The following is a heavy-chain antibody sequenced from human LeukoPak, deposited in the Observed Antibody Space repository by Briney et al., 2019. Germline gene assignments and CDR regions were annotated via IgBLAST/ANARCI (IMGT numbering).Heavy chain of an antibody. CDR2: IIPILDVA. V-gene: IGHV1-69*04. D-gene: IGHD6-13*01. J-gene: IGHJ6*02. Sequence: GASVKVSCKASGGTFNTYAITWVRQAPGQGLEWMGRIIPILDVADSAQKFQDRVTITADESTNTAYMELSSLTSDDTAVYYCARGYSRWSIPTSSYYYRMDPWGQGTTVAVSS. CDR1: GGTFNTYA. CDR3: ARGYSRWSIPTSSYYYRMDP.